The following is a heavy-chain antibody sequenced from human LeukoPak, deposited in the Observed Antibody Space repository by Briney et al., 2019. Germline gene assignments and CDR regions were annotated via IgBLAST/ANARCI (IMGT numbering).Heavy chain of an antibody. D-gene: IGHD1-26*01. Sequence: KTSETLSLTCAVYGGSFSGYYWSWIRQPPGKGLEWIGEINHSGSTYYNASLQSRVTISIETSKNQISLRLNSVTAADTAMYYCAKSGGYGLIDYWGQGTLVTVSS. CDR1: GGSFSGYY. CDR2: INHSGST. V-gene: IGHV4-34*01. J-gene: IGHJ4*02. CDR3: AKSGGYGLIDY.